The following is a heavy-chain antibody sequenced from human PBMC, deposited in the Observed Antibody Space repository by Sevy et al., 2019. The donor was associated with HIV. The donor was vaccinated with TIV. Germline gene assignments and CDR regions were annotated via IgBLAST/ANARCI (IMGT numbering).Heavy chain of an antibody. CDR2: ISSSGSTI. D-gene: IGHD1-1*01. J-gene: IGHJ6*03. V-gene: IGHV3-48*03. Sequence: GGSLRLSCAASGFTFSSYEMNWVRQAPGKGLEWVSYISSSGSTIYYADSVKGRFTISRDNAKNSLYLQMNSLRAEDTAGYYCASFEAWEKNDVSSYYYYMDVWGKGTTVTVSS. CDR1: GFTFSSYE. CDR3: ASFEAWEKNDVSSYYYYMDV.